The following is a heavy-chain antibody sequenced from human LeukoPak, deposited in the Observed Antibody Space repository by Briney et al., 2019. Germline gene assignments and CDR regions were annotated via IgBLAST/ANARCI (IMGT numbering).Heavy chain of an antibody. J-gene: IGHJ4*02. CDR1: GFTFSSYT. CDR2: ISVGGDNT. CDR3: ADSNYWYPVDY. V-gene: IGHV3-23*01. Sequence: GGSLRLSCAASGFTFSSYTMSWVRQAPGKGLEWVSAISVGGDNTYYADSVKGRFTISRDNSKNTLYLQMNSLRAEDTAVYYCADSNYWYPVDYWGQGTLATVSS. D-gene: IGHD4-11*01.